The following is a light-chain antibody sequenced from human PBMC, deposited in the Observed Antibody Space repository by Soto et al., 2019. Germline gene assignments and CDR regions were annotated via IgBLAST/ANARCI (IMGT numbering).Light chain of an antibody. CDR1: QSVDSN. Sequence: EIVMTQSPATLSVSPGDGATLSCKASQSVDSNLAWYQQKPGQTPRLLIYGASSRATGIPDRFSGSGSGTDFTLTISRLEPEDFAVYYCQQYGSSVWTFGQGTKVDIK. V-gene: IGKV3-20*01. CDR2: GAS. CDR3: QQYGSSVWT. J-gene: IGKJ1*01.